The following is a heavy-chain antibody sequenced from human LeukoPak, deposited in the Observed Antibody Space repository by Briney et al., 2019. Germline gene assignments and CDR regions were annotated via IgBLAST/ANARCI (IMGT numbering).Heavy chain of an antibody. D-gene: IGHD2-21*02. Sequence: PGGSLRLSCAGSGFTFSSYWMNWVRQAPEKGLEWVANIKQDGSEKDYVDSVKGRFTISRDNAKNSLYLQMNSLRAEDTAMYYCARAYCGGDCYWVDAFDIWGQGTMVTVSS. J-gene: IGHJ3*02. CDR2: IKQDGSEK. CDR1: GFTFSSYW. CDR3: ARAYCGGDCYWVDAFDI. V-gene: IGHV3-7*01.